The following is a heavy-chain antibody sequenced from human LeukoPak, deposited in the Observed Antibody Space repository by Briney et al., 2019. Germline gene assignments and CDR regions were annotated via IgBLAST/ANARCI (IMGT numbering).Heavy chain of an antibody. CDR1: GFIFSSYG. J-gene: IGHJ4*02. CDR2: IRYDGINK. V-gene: IGHV3-30*02. CDR3: AKDWGPWDTTMALYDY. D-gene: IGHD5-18*01. Sequence: GGSLRLSCEASGFIFSSYGTHWVRQAPGKGLEWVAFIRYDGINKYYADSVKGRFTISRDNSKNTLYLQMNSLRAEDTAVYYCAKDWGPWDTTMALYDYWGQGTLVSVSS.